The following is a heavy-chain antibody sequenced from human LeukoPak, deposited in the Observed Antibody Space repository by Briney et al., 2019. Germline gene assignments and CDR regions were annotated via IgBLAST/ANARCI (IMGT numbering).Heavy chain of an antibody. CDR2: IYYSGST. V-gene: IGHV4-59*01. J-gene: IGHJ4*02. CDR1: GGSFSGYY. CDR3: ARVTEKGNDY. Sequence: KPSETLSLTCAVYGGSFSGYYWSWIRQPPGKGLEWIGYIYYSGSTNYNPSLKSRVTISVDTSKNQFSLKLSSVTAADTAVYYCARVTEKGNDYWGQGTLVTVSS.